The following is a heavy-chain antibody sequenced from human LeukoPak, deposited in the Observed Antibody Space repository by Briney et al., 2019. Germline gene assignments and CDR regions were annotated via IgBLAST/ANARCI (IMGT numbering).Heavy chain of an antibody. CDR2: ISGSGGST. D-gene: IGHD2-15*01. CDR1: GFTFSSYA. V-gene: IGHV3-23*01. Sequence: KSGGSLRLSCAASGFTFSSYAMSWVRQAPGKGLEWVSAISGSGGSTYYADSVKGRFTISRDNSKNTLYLQMNSLRAEDTAVYYCAKRQDIVVVVAEPGPFDYWGQGTLVTVSS. J-gene: IGHJ4*02. CDR3: AKRQDIVVVVAEPGPFDY.